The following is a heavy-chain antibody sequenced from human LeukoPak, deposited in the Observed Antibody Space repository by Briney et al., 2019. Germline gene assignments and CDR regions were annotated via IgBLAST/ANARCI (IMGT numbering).Heavy chain of an antibody. J-gene: IGHJ3*01. Sequence: SETLSLTCTVSGGSMSTYFWSWIRQPAGKGLEWIGRFYSSGNSDYNPSLKSRVTMSADTSKNQFSMQLTSVTAADTAVYYCVRERHIASDAFDVWGQGTLVTVSS. V-gene: IGHV4-4*07. CDR3: VRERHIASDAFDV. CDR1: GGSMSTYF. CDR2: FYSSGNS. D-gene: IGHD2-21*01.